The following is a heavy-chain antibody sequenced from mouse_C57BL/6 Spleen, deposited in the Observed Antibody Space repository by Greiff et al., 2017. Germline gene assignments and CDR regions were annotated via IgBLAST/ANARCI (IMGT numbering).Heavy chain of an antibody. CDR2: INPSSGYT. CDR1: GYTFTSYT. V-gene: IGHV1-4*01. J-gene: IGHJ2*01. Sequence: VQLQQSGAELARPGASVKMSCKASGYTFTSYTMHWVKQRPGQGLEWIGYINPSSGYTKFNQKFKDKATLTADKSSSTAYMQLSSLTSEDSAVYYCARSLYDGYYGYWGQGTTLTVSS. CDR3: ARSLYDGYYGY. D-gene: IGHD2-3*01.